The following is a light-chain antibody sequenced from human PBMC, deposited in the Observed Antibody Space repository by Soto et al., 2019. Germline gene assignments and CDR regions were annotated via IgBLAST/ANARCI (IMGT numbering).Light chain of an antibody. J-gene: IGKJ1*01. CDR2: AAS. Sequence: DIQLTQSPSFLSASVGDRVTITCRASQSISTYLNWYQQKAGLAPKLLIYAASSLQSGVPSRFSGSGSGTDFTLTISSLQPEDFATYYCQQTYSTPPTFGQGTKVDIK. V-gene: IGKV1-39*01. CDR3: QQTYSTPPT. CDR1: QSISTY.